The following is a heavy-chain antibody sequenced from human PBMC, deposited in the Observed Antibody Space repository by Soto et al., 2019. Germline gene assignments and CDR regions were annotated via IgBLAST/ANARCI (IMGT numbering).Heavy chain of an antibody. CDR1: GDSVSSNSAA. CDR3: ARGEYDYIWGSYLNNWFDP. J-gene: IGHJ5*02. V-gene: IGHV6-1*01. Sequence: SPTLSLPCAISGDSVSSNSAAWHWIRQSPSRGLEWLGRTYYRSKWYNDYAVSVKSRITINPDTSKNQFSLQLNSVTPEDTAVYYCARGEYDYIWGSYLNNWFDPWGQGTLVTVSS. CDR2: TYYRSKWYN. D-gene: IGHD3-16*01.